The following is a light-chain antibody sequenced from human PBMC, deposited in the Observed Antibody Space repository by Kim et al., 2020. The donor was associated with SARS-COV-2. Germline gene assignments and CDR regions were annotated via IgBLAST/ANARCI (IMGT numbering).Light chain of an antibody. Sequence: GQLITIACTGTSSDIGNYDYVSWYQHHPGKVPKLLIYDVTKRPSGVSVRFSGSKSGNTASLTISGLQAEDEADYYCSSYTSTSTSVFGGGTQLTVL. J-gene: IGLJ3*02. CDR2: DVT. V-gene: IGLV2-14*03. CDR3: SSYTSTSTSV. CDR1: SSDIGNYDY.